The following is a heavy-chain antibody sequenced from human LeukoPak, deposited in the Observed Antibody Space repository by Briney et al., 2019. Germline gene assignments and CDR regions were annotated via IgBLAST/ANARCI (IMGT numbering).Heavy chain of an antibody. Sequence: SETLSFTCTVSGGSISSYYWSWIRQPPGKGLEWIGYIYYSGSTNYNPSLKSRVTISVDTSKNQFSLKLSSVTAADTAVYYCARDPGRGANWFDPWGQGTLVTVSS. CDR2: IYYSGST. CDR1: GGSISSYY. D-gene: IGHD5-24*01. J-gene: IGHJ5*02. CDR3: ARDPGRGANWFDP. V-gene: IGHV4-59*01.